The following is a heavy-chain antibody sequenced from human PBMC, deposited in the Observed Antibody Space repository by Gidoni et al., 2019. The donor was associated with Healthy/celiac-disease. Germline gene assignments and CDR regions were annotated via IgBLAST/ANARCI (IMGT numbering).Heavy chain of an antibody. CDR2: INHSGST. J-gene: IGHJ4*02. Sequence: QVQLQQWGAGLLKPSETLSLTCAVYGGSFIGYYWSWIRQPPGKGLEWIGEINHSGSTNYNPSLKSRVTISVDTSKNQFSLKLSSVTAADTAVYYCARGIDLSSKGFDYWGQGTLVTVSS. CDR3: ARGIDLSSKGFDY. D-gene: IGHD6-19*01. CDR1: GGSFIGYY. V-gene: IGHV4-34*01.